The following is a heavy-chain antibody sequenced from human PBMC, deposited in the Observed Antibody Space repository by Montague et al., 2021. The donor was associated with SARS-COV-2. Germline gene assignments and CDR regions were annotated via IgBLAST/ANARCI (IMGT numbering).Heavy chain of an antibody. CDR1: GGSTTNYY. CDR2: IHASGIS. D-gene: IGHD3-22*01. J-gene: IGHJ5*02. Sequence: SETLSLTRTLSGGSTTNYYCSWIRQPAGKGLEWIGRIHASGISTXNPSLETRVTMSVDTSKNQFSLKLSSVTAADTAVYYCARGRFYYDSGELGSWGQGTLVTVSS. CDR3: ARGRFYYDSGELGS. V-gene: IGHV4-4*07.